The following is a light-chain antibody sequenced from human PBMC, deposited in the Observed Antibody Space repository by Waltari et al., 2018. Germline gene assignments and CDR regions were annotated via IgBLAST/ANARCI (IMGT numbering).Light chain of an antibody. V-gene: IGKV3-20*01. CDR2: CAS. CDR1: QSVSNNY. CDR3: QPYDDSPPWT. Sequence: EIVLTQSPGTLSLSPGERATLSCRASQSVSNNYLAWYQQKPGQAPRLLIYCASSRATGIPDRFSGSGSGTDFTLTISRLEPEDFAVYYCQPYDDSPPWTFGQGTKVEIK. J-gene: IGKJ1*01.